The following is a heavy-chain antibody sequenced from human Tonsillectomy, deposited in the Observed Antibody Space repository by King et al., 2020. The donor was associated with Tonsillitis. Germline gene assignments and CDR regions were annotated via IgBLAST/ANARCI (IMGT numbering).Heavy chain of an antibody. V-gene: IGHV4-38-2*02. CDR1: GYSISSGYY. D-gene: IGHD3-10*01. CDR2: IYHSGST. J-gene: IGHJ5*02. Sequence: QLQESGPGLVKPSETLSLTCTVSGYSISSGYYWGWIRQPPGKRLEWIGSIYHSGSTYYNPSLKSRVTISVDTSKNQFSLKLSSVTAADTAVYYCARSNMVRGPFDPWGQGTLVTVSS. CDR3: ARSNMVRGPFDP.